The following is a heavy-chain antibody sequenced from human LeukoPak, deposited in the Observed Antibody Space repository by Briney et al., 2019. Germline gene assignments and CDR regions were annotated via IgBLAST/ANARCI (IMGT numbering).Heavy chain of an antibody. V-gene: IGHV6-1*01. Sequence: SQTLSLTCAISGDSVSSNSAAWNWIRQSPSRGLEWLGGTYYRSKWYNDYAVSVKSRITINPDTPKNQFSLQLNSVTPEDTAVYYCARDQADYYDSSGYLKNWGQGTLVTVSS. CDR3: ARDQADYYDSSGYLKN. CDR1: GDSVSSNSAA. D-gene: IGHD3-22*01. CDR2: TYYRSKWYN. J-gene: IGHJ4*02.